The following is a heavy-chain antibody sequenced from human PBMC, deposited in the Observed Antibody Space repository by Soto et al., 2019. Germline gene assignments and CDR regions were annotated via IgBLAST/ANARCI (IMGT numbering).Heavy chain of an antibody. CDR1: GGSISSYY. Sequence: QVQLQESGPGLVKPSETLSLTCTVSGGSISSYYWSWIRQPPGKGLEWIGYIYYSGSTNYNPSLKSRVTISVDPSKNQFSLKLSSVTAADTAVYYCARVGVDSPFDYWGQGTLVTVSS. J-gene: IGHJ4*02. CDR3: ARVGVDSPFDY. V-gene: IGHV4-59*01. D-gene: IGHD3-3*01. CDR2: IYYSGST.